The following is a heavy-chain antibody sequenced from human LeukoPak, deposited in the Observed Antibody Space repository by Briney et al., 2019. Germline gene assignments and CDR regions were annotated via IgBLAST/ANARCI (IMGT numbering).Heavy chain of an antibody. Sequence: SETLSLTCTVSGGSISTYYWSWIRQPPGKGLEWIWYMYNSGSTNHNPSLKSRVTISVDTSKNQFSLKLSSVTAADTAVYYCARHTVTTLGGPDYWGQGTLVTVSS. J-gene: IGHJ4*02. CDR2: MYNSGST. CDR3: ARHTVTTLGGPDY. CDR1: GGSISTYY. D-gene: IGHD4-17*01. V-gene: IGHV4-59*08.